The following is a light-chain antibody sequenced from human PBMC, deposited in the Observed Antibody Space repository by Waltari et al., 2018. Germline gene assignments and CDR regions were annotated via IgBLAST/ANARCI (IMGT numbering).Light chain of an antibody. CDR1: QSVSSN. CDR2: GAS. CDR3: QVWDTSSDHMV. J-gene: IGKJ4*02. Sequence: EIVMTQSPATLSVSPGERATLSCRASQSVSSNLAWYQQKPGQAPRLLIYGASTRATGNPARFSGSGSGTEFTLTISRVEAGDEADYYCQVWDTSSDHMVFGGGTK. V-gene: IGKV3-15*01.